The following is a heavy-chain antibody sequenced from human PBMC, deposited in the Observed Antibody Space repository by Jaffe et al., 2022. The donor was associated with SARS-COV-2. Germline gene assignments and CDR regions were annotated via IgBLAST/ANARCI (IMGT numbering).Heavy chain of an antibody. CDR2: IYYSGST. J-gene: IGHJ6*02. Sequence: QVQLQESGPGLVKPSQTLSLTCTVSGGSISSGGYYWSWIRQHPGKGLEWIGYIYYSGSTYYNPSLKSRVTISVDTSKNQFSLKLSSVTAADTAVYYCARANRYCSSTSCFGPSMDVWGQGTTVTVSS. CDR1: GGSISSGGYY. V-gene: IGHV4-31*03. CDR3: ARANRYCSSTSCFGPSMDV. D-gene: IGHD2-2*01.